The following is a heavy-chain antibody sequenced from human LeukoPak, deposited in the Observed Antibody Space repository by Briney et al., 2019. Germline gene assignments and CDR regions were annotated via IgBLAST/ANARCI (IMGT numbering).Heavy chain of an antibody. V-gene: IGHV1-2*06. CDR1: GYTFTDYY. CDR2: INPSSGGT. Sequence: ASVKVSCKASGYTFTDYYIHWVRQAPGQGLEWMGRINPSSGGTNYAQKFQGRVTMTRDTSTSTAHMELSRLSSDDTAVYYCATSRDRIAAAGRDEFDYWGQGTLVTVSS. CDR3: ATSRDRIAAAGRDEFDY. D-gene: IGHD6-13*01. J-gene: IGHJ4*02.